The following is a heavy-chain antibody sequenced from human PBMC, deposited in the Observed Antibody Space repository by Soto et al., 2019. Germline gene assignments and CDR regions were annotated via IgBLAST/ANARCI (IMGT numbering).Heavy chain of an antibody. CDR1: AGTLIRSHW. J-gene: IGHJ5*02. CDR3: ARTREPTRGRFDP. V-gene: IGHV4-4*02. D-gene: IGHD1-1*01. CDR2: IYYSGST. Sequence: ALSAGTLIRSHWCTWGRHRLGKGLEWIGKIYYSGSTYHNPSLKSRVTISVDTSKNQFSLKLSSVTAADTAVYYCARTREPTRGRFDPWGQGNLVTVSS.